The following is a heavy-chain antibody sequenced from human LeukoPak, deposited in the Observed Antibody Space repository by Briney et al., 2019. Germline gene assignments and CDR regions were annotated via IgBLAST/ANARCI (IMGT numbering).Heavy chain of an antibody. CDR1: GFTLRNYW. Sequence: GGSLRLSCTASGFTLRNYWMHWVRQAPGKRLGWVSRISGDGRVTYYADSVQGRFSISTDNTTNTLYLQNCTTYSSSSGGAAYYLDYWGHGTLVTVSS. D-gene: IGHD6-6*01. J-gene: IGHJ4*01. CDR3: YLDY. CDR2: ISGDGRVT. V-gene: IGHV3-74*01.